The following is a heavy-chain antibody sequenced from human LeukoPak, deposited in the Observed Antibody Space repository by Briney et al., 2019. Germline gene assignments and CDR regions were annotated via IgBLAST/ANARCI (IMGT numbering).Heavy chain of an antibody. J-gene: IGHJ4*02. CDR3: ARDEPYSSGWFEVDY. D-gene: IGHD6-19*01. CDR2: ISAYNGNT. CDR1: GYTFTSYG. V-gene: IGHV1-18*01. Sequence: ASVKVSCKASGYTFTSYGISWVRQAPGQGLEWMGWISAYNGNTNYAQKLQGRVTMTTDTSTSTAYMELRSLRSDDTAVYYCARDEPYSSGWFEVDYWGQGTLVTFYS.